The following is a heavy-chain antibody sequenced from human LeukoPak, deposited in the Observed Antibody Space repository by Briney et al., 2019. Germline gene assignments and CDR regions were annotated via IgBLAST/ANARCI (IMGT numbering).Heavy chain of an antibody. D-gene: IGHD6-19*01. CDR1: GGSISSSSYY. J-gene: IGHJ4*02. V-gene: IGHV4-39*02. CDR2: IDYSGNT. Sequence: KPLETLSPTCIVSGGSISSSSYYWGWIRQSPGKGLEWIGRIDYSGNTYYNPSLKSRITISVDTSKNQFSLKLSSVTAADTSLYYCARESSATDYWGQGTLVTVSS. CDR3: ARESSATDY.